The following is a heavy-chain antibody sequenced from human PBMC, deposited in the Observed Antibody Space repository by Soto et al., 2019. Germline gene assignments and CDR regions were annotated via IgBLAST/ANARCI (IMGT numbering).Heavy chain of an antibody. CDR2: IYYSGST. J-gene: IGHJ6*02. Sequence: SETLSLTCSVSGGSISSADYFWTGIRQSPGKGLEWIGYIYYSGSTYYNPSLKSRVTISVDTSKNQFSLKLSYVTAADTAVYYCARGGQYTPYYYYGMDVWGQGTTVT. CDR3: ARGGQYTPYYYYGMDV. D-gene: IGHD2-15*01. CDR1: GGSISSADYF. V-gene: IGHV4-30-4*01.